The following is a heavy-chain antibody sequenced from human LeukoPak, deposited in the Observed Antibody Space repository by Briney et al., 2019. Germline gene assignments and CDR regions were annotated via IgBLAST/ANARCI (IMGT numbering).Heavy chain of an antibody. V-gene: IGHV3-48*02. D-gene: IGHD3-22*01. J-gene: IGHJ4*02. Sequence: PGGSLRLSCEASGFTFSYYSMNWVRQAPGKGLEWISYISSRSTTMYYADSVKGRFTISRDNAKNSLYLQMNSLGDEDTAVYYCATPSDYYDRGNWGQGTLVTVSS. CDR3: ATPSDYYDRGN. CDR2: ISSRSTTM. CDR1: GFTFSYYS.